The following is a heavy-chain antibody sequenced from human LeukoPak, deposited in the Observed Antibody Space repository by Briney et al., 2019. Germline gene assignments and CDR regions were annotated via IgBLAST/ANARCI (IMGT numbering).Heavy chain of an antibody. CDR2: ISGSGGST. Sequence: GGSLRLSCVASGFTFSTYAMSWVRQAPGKGLEWVSAISGSGGSTHYAESVKGRFTISRDNAKNTLYLQMNSLRAEDTAVYYCVTERGDSSGYYYLDYWGQGTLVTVSS. CDR3: VTERGDSSGYYYLDY. V-gene: IGHV3-23*01. D-gene: IGHD3-22*01. J-gene: IGHJ4*02. CDR1: GFTFSTYA.